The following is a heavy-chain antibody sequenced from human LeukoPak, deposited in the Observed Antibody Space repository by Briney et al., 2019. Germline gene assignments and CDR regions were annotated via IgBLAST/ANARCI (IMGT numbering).Heavy chain of an antibody. V-gene: IGHV3-23*01. CDR3: AKGPSSSRTFFFDY. CDR2: ISGSGGST. J-gene: IGHJ4*02. CDR1: GFTFSSYA. Sequence: GGSLGLSCAASGFTFSSYAMSWVRQAPGKGLEWVSAISGSGGSTYYADSVKGRFTISRDNSKNTLYLQMNSLRAEDTAVYYCAKGPSSSRTFFFDYWGQGTLVTVSS. D-gene: IGHD6-13*01.